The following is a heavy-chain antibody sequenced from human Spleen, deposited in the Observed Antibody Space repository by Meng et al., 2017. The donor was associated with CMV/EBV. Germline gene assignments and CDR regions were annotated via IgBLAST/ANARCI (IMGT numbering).Heavy chain of an antibody. CDR3: AKDSSGYYPAGGVFDY. CDR1: GFTLRNYA. V-gene: IGHV3-23*01. CDR2: MTSTGGST. J-gene: IGHJ4*02. D-gene: IGHD3-22*01. Sequence: GESLKISCAVSGFTLRNYAMSWVRQAPGKGLEWVSHMTSTGGSTYYTDFVKGRFTISRDISKNTLYLQMNSLRAEDTAIYYCAKDSSGYYPAGGVFDYWGQGTLVTVSS.